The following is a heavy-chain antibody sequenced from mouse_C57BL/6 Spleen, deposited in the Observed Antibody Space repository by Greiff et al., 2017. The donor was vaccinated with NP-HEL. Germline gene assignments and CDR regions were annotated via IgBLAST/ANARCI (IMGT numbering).Heavy chain of an antibody. D-gene: IGHD2-3*01. CDR2: IDPSDSYT. Sequence: QVQLQQPGAELVRPGTSVKLSCKASGYTFTSYWMHWVKQRPGQGLEWIGVIDPSDSYTNYNQKFKVKATLTVDTSSSTAYMQLSSLTSEDSAVYYCSGGGYYVNYAMDYWGQGTSVTVSS. J-gene: IGHJ4*01. CDR1: GYTFTSYW. V-gene: IGHV1-59*01. CDR3: SGGGYYVNYAMDY.